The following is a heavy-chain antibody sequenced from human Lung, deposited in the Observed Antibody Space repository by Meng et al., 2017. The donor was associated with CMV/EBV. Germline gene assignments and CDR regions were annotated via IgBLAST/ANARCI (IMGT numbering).Heavy chain of an antibody. V-gene: IGHV4-4*02. Sequence: QGELQEGGPGWVKPWGTLSLTCAVAGGSIRNSNWWRWVRQPPGKGLEWIGEIYHSGSTNYNTSLKSRVTISVDKSKNQFSLKLSSVTAADTAVYYCASFPPPGKQWLVTDYWGQGTLVTVSS. D-gene: IGHD6-19*01. J-gene: IGHJ4*02. CDR1: GGSIRNSNW. CDR2: IYHSGST. CDR3: ASFPPPGKQWLVTDY.